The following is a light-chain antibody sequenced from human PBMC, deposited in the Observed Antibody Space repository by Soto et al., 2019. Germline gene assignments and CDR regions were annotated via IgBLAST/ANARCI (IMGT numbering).Light chain of an antibody. CDR2: GTS. J-gene: IGKJ4*01. Sequence: EIVVTQSPATLSESPGERATLSCRASQSVSSNLAWYQQQRGQAPRLLIYGTSTRATGIPARFSGSGSGTEFTLTISSLQSEDFAVYYCQQYNKWPLTFGGGTKVEIK. CDR1: QSVSSN. V-gene: IGKV3-15*01. CDR3: QQYNKWPLT.